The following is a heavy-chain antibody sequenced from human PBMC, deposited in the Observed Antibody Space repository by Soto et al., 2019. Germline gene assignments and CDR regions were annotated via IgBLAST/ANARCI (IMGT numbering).Heavy chain of an antibody. D-gene: IGHD3-10*01. CDR3: ARAGDFRVDS. V-gene: IGHV4-61*01. CDR1: VGSVTSFNNF. Sequence: SETLSLTCTVSVGSVTSFNNFWTWIRQPPGKGLEWIGHVSYNGYTDYNPSLKSRITISPDTSKNQFSLKLTSVTAADTAVYYCARAGDFRVDSWGQGTRVTVLL. CDR2: VSYNGYT. J-gene: IGHJ5*01.